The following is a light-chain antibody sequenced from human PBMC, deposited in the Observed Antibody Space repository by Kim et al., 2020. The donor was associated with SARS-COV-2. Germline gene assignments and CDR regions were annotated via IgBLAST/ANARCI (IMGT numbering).Light chain of an antibody. CDR2: QAS. J-gene: IGKJ2*01. V-gene: IGKV1-5*03. Sequence: SVGDRVTHTCRASQIIDTFLAWYQQKPGKAPNLLIYQASNLQIGVPSRFSGSGSGAEFTLTISSLQPDDFATYYCQHYIRFPYTFGQGTKVDIK. CDR1: QIIDTF. CDR3: QHYIRFPYT.